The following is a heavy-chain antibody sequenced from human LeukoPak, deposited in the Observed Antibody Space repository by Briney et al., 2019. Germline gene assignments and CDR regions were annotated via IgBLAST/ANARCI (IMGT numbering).Heavy chain of an antibody. CDR2: ISSSSSYI. CDR3: ARDDVTAIGLVQYDAFDI. CDR1: GFTFSSYS. J-gene: IGHJ3*02. Sequence: GGSLRLSCAASGFTFSSYSMNWVRQAPGKGLEWVSSISSSSSYIYYADSVKGGFTISRDNAKNSLYLQMNSLRAEDTAVYYCARDDVTAIGLVQYDAFDIWGQGTMVTVSS. V-gene: IGHV3-21*01. D-gene: IGHD2-21*02.